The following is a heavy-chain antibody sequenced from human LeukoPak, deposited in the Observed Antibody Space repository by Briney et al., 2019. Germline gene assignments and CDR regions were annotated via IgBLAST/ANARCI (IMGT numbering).Heavy chain of an antibody. Sequence: SETLSLTCTVSGDSISSGGYYWSWIRQPPGKGLEWIGYIYYSGSTYYNPSLKSRVTISVDTSKNQFSLKLSSVTAADTAVYYCARDYGYYHDAFDIWGQGTMVTVSS. D-gene: IGHD4-17*01. CDR2: IYYSGST. V-gene: IGHV4-30-4*08. CDR3: ARDYGYYHDAFDI. J-gene: IGHJ3*02. CDR1: GDSISSGGYY.